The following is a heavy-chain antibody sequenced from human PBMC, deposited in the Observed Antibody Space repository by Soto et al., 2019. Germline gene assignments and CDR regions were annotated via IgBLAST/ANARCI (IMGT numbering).Heavy chain of an antibody. Sequence: PGESLKISCKGSGYSFTSYWIGWVRQMPGKGLEWMGIIYPGDSDTRYSPSFQGQVTISADKSISTAYLQWSSPKASDTAMYYCASPSRGGGYYYGMDVWGQGTTVTVSS. D-gene: IGHD3-16*01. CDR3: ASPSRGGGYYYGMDV. CDR1: GYSFTSYW. J-gene: IGHJ6*02. V-gene: IGHV5-51*01. CDR2: IYPGDSDT.